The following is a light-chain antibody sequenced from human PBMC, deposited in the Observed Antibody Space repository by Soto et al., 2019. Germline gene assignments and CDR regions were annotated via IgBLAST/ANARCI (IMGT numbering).Light chain of an antibody. CDR1: QSINSN. Sequence: DIQMTQSPSSLSASVGDRVTITCRASQSINSNLNWYQQKPGKAPNLLIFAASSLQSGVPSRFSGSGSGTDFTLTISSLQPEDFATYFCQQSYSTPYTFGQGTKV. CDR3: QQSYSTPYT. V-gene: IGKV1-39*01. J-gene: IGKJ2*01. CDR2: AAS.